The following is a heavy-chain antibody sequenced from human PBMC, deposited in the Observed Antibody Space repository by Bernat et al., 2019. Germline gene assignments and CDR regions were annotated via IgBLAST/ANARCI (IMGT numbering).Heavy chain of an antibody. CDR1: GFTFSNAW. J-gene: IGHJ6*03. CDR2: IKSKTDGGTT. D-gene: IGHD6-6*01. CDR3: TTPPQNIAAPKVTPYYDYMDV. Sequence: EVQLVESGGGLVKPGGSLRLSCAASGFTFSNAWMSWVRQAPGKGLEWVGRIKSKTDGGTTDYAAPVKGRFTISRDDSKNTLYLQMNSLKTEDTAVYYCTTPPQNIAAPKVTPYYDYMDVWGKGTTVTVSS. V-gene: IGHV3-15*01.